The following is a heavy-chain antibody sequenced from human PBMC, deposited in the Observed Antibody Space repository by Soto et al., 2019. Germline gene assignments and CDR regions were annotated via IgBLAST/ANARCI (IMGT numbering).Heavy chain of an antibody. V-gene: IGHV3-48*02. CDR2: IDIFSATI. D-gene: IGHD2-15*01. Sequence: EVQLVESGGGLVQPGGSLRLSCAASGFTFSDYNMIWVRQAPGKGLEWVSYIDIFSATIYYADSVKGRFTISRDNAKNSLYLQMNSLRDEDTAVYYCARDGVAEIDYWDQGTLVTVSS. CDR1: GFTFSDYN. J-gene: IGHJ4*02. CDR3: ARDGVAEIDY.